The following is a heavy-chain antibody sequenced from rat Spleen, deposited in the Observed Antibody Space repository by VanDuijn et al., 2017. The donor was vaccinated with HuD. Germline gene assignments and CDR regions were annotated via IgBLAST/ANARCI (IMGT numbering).Heavy chain of an antibody. J-gene: IGHJ2*01. CDR2: ISTGGGNT. CDR1: GFTFSNYY. V-gene: IGHV5-25*01. D-gene: IGHD1-2*01. Sequence: EVQLVESGGGLVQPGRSMKLSCAASGFTFSNYYMAWVPQAPTKGLEWVASISTGGGNTYYRDPVKGRFTISRDNAKSTLYLQMDSLRSEDTATYYCARHDYYSSPLITTAGGYFDYWGQGVMVTVSS. CDR3: ARHDYYSSPLITTAGGYFDY.